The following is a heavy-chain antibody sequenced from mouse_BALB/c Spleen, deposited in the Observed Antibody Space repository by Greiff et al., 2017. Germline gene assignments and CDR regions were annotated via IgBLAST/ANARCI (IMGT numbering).Heavy chain of an antibody. CDR2: ISNGGGST. CDR3: ARQGGYDVFDY. V-gene: IGHV5-12-2*01. CDR1: GFTFSSYT. Sequence: EVKLVESGGGLVQPGGSLKLSCAASGFTFSSYTMSWVRQTPEKRLEWVAYISNGGGSTYYPDTVKGRFTISRDNAKNTLYLQMSSLKSEDTAMYYCARQGGYDVFDYWGQGTTLTVSS. J-gene: IGHJ2*01. D-gene: IGHD2-2*01.